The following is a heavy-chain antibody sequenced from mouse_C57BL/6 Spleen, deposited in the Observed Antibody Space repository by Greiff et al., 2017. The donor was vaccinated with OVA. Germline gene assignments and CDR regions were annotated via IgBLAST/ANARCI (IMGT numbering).Heavy chain of an antibody. CDR3: ARNYGSSAWFAY. Sequence: VQLKQSGAELVKPGASVKLSCTASGFNIKDYYMHWVKQRTEQGLEWIGRIDPEDGETKYAPKFQGKATIPADTSSTTAYLHLSSLTSEDTAVYYCARNYGSSAWFAYWGKGTLVTVSA. V-gene: IGHV14-2*01. CDR1: GFNIKDYY. J-gene: IGHJ3*01. D-gene: IGHD1-1*01. CDR2: IDPEDGET.